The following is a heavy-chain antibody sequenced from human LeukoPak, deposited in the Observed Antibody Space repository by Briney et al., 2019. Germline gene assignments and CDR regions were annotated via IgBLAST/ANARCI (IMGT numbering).Heavy chain of an antibody. J-gene: IGHJ4*02. CDR1: GFTFSSFV. D-gene: IGHD5-18*01. V-gene: IGHV3-23*01. Sequence: GGSLRLSCGASGFTFSSFVMSWVRQTPGKGLEWVATITAGGSNTYYADSVKGRFTISRDNSKNTLHLQMNSLRAEDTAVYYCASGGRYSYGSFDYWGQGTLVTVSS. CDR3: ASGGRYSYGSFDY. CDR2: ITAGGSNT.